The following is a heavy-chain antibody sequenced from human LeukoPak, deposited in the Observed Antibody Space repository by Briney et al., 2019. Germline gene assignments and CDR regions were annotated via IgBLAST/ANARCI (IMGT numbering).Heavy chain of an antibody. CDR1: GHSISSGYY. J-gene: IGHJ4*02. CDR2: MFHSGST. V-gene: IGHV4-38-2*01. CDR3: ARSLSRGYSGFRVSPFDY. D-gene: IGHD5-12*01. Sequence: SETLSLTCAVSGHSISSGYYWGWIRQPPGKGLEWIGSMFHSGSTYYNPSLKSRVTISVDKSKNHFSLKLSSVTAADTAVYYCARSLSRGYSGFRVSPFDYWGQGTLVTVSS.